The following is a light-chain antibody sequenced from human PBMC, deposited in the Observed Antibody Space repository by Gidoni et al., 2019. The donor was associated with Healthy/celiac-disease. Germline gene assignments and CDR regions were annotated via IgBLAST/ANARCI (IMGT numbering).Light chain of an antibody. CDR1: KSVSSN. V-gene: IGKV3-15*01. CDR3: QQYNNWPPWT. Sequence: EIVMTQSLATLSVSPGERATLSCRASKSVSSNLAWYQQKPGQAPRLLIYGASTRATGTPARFSGSGSGTEFTLTISSLQSEDFAVYYCQQYNNWPPWTFGQGTKVEIK. CDR2: GAS. J-gene: IGKJ1*01.